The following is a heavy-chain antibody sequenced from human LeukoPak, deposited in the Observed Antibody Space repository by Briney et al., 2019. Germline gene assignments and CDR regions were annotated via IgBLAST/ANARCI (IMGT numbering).Heavy chain of an antibody. J-gene: IGHJ6*03. CDR2: ISSNGGTT. D-gene: IGHD2-8*01. CDR3: ARGVMVSYYMDV. Sequence: SGGSLRLSCAAFGFTFSNYAMHWVRQAPGKGLEYVSAISSNGGTTYYANSVRGRFTISRDNSKNTLYLQMGSLRAEDMAVYYCARGVMVSYYMDVWGKGTTVTVSS. V-gene: IGHV3-64*01. CDR1: GFTFSNYA.